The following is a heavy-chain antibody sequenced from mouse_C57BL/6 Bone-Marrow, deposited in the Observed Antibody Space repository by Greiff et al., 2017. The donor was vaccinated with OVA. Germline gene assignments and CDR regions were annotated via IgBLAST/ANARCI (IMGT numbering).Heavy chain of an antibody. Sequence: EVQLQQSVAELVRPGASVKLSCTASGFNINNTYMHWVKQRPEQGLEWIGRIDPANGNTKYAPKFQGKATITADTSSNTAYLQLSSLTSEDTAIYYCARAPITTVVATRYFDVWGTGTTVTVSS. J-gene: IGHJ1*03. D-gene: IGHD1-1*01. CDR1: GFNINNTY. CDR3: ARAPITTVVATRYFDV. V-gene: IGHV14-3*01. CDR2: IDPANGNT.